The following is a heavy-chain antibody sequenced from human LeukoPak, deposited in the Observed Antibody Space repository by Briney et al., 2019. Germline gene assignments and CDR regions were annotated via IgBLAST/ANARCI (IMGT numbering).Heavy chain of an antibody. D-gene: IGHD2-21*01. J-gene: IGHJ5*02. CDR1: GYSFTSYW. CDR2: IYPGDSAT. V-gene: IGHV5-51*01. Sequence: GESLKISCEGSGYSFTSYWIGWVRQMPGKGLEWMGIIYPGDSATRYSPSFQGQVTISADKSITTAYLQWSSLKASDTAMYYCARSAIAASVIAIFWFDPWGQGTLVTVSS. CDR3: ARSAIAASVIAIFWFDP.